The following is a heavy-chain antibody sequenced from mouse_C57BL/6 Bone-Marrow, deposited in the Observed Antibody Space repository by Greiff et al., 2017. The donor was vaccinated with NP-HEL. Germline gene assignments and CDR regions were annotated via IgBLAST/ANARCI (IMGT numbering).Heavy chain of an antibody. J-gene: IGHJ3*01. Sequence: EVMLVESGGGLVQPGGSLSLSCAASGFTFTDYYMSWVRQPPGQALEWLGFIRTKANGSTTEYSASVKGRFTISRDNSQSILYLQRNALRAEDSATYYCARYHPMKGFAYWGQGTLVTVSA. CDR3: ARYHPMKGFAY. V-gene: IGHV7-3*01. CDR1: GFTFTDYY. CDR2: IRTKANGSTT.